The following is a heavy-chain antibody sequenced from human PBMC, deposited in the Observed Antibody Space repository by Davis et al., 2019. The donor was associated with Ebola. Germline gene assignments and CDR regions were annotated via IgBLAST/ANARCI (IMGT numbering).Heavy chain of an antibody. J-gene: IGHJ6*02. CDR3: ARGPIVLMVYASRVGYYGMDV. CDR2: ISAYNGNT. CDR1: GYTFTSYG. V-gene: IGHV1-18*01. Sequence: ASVKVSCKASGYTFTSYGISWVRQAPGQGLEWMGWISAYNGNTHYAQKLQGRVTMTTDTSTSTAYMELRSLRSDDTAVYYCARGPIVLMVYASRVGYYGMDVWGQGTTVTVSS. D-gene: IGHD2-8*01.